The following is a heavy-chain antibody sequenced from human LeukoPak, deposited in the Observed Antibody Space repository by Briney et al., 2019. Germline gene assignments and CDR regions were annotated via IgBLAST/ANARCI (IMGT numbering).Heavy chain of an antibody. J-gene: IGHJ6*02. CDR3: ASRSGGEGYSSGWYDYYYYGMDV. V-gene: IGHV3-53*01. Sequence: GGSLRLSCAASGFTVSSNYMSWVRQAPGKGLEWVSVIYSGGSTYYADSVKGRFTISRDNSKNTLYLQMNSLRAEDTAVYYCASRSGGEGYSSGWYDYYYYGMDVWGQGTTVTVSS. CDR1: GFTVSSNY. CDR2: IYSGGST. D-gene: IGHD6-19*01.